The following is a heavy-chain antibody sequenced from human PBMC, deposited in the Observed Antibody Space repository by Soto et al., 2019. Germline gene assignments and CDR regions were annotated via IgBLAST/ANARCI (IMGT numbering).Heavy chain of an antibody. Sequence: GGSLRLSCAASGFTFDDYGMSWVRQAPGKGLEWVSGINWNGGSAGYADSVKGRFTISRDNAKNSLYLQMNSLRAEDTALYHCAREPYSNYYMDVWGKGTTVTLSS. CDR3: AREPYSNYYMDV. CDR2: INWNGGSA. V-gene: IGHV3-20*01. CDR1: GFTFDDYG. J-gene: IGHJ6*03. D-gene: IGHD4-4*01.